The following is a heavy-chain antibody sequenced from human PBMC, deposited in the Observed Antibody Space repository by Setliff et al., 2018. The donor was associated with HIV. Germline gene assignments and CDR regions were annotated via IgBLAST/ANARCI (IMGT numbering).Heavy chain of an antibody. CDR1: GGSFSGYY. CDR2: INHSGST. CDR3: VRNSFDYTEEE. Sequence: SETLSLTCAVYGGSFSGYYWSWIRQPPGKGLEWIGEINHSGSTNYNPSLKTRVTISVDTSENQFSLKLSSVTAADAAVYYCVRNSFDYTEEEWGQGTLVTVSS. J-gene: IGHJ4*02. V-gene: IGHV4-34*01. D-gene: IGHD3-9*01.